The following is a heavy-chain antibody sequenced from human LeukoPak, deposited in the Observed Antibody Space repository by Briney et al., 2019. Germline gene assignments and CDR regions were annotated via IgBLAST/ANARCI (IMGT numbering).Heavy chain of an antibody. CDR3: ARGHNYDILTGYSELADY. J-gene: IGHJ4*02. D-gene: IGHD3-9*01. CDR2: INPNSGGT. V-gene: IGHV1-2*02. Sequence: ASVKVSCKASGYTFTGYYMHWVRQAPGQGLEWMGWINPNSGGTNYAQKFQGRVTMTRDTSISTAYMELSRLRSDDTAVYYCARGHNYDILTGYSELADYWGQGTLVTVSS. CDR1: GYTFTGYY.